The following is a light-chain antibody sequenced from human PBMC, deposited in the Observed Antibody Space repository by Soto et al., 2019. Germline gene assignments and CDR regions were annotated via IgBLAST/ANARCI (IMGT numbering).Light chain of an antibody. J-gene: IGLJ2*01. CDR3: AAWGDSLNGVI. CDR1: SSNIGSNT. V-gene: IGLV1-44*01. Sequence: QSALTQPPSASGTPGQRVTISCSGSSSNIGSNTVNWYQQLPGTAPKFLIYKNNQRPSGVPERYSGAKSGTSASLAISGLHSDDEADYYCAAWGDSLNGVIFGVVTQLTVL. CDR2: KNN.